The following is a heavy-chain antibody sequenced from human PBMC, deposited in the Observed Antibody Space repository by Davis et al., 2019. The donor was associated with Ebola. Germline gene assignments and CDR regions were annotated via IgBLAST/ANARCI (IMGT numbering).Heavy chain of an antibody. Sequence: AASVKVSCKASGYTFTSYAMHWVRQAPGQRLEWMGWINAGNGNTKYSQKFQGRVTITRDTSASTAYMELSSLRSEDTAVYYCARPKIGYCSSTSCYTRFTFDYWGQGTLVTVSS. D-gene: IGHD2-2*02. J-gene: IGHJ4*02. CDR2: INAGNGNT. V-gene: IGHV1-3*01. CDR3: ARPKIGYCSSTSCYTRFTFDY. CDR1: GYTFTSYA.